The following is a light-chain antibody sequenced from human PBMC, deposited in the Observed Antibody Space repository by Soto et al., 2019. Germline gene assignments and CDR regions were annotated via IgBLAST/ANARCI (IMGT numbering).Light chain of an antibody. V-gene: IGLV2-8*01. CDR1: SSDVGAYNY. CDR3: CSYADNNDYV. J-gene: IGLJ1*01. Sequence: ALTQPPSASGSLGQSVTISCTGTSSDVGAYNYVSWYQQHPGKAPKLMIYEVTRRPSGVPDRFSGSKSGNTASLNVSGLQAEDEADYYCCSYADNNDYVFGTGTKV. CDR2: EVT.